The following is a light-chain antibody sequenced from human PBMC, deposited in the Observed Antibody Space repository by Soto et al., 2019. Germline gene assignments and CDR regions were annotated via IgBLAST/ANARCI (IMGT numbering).Light chain of an antibody. V-gene: IGKV1-39*01. CDR3: QQSYNTPRA. J-gene: IGKJ1*01. CDR1: QTISNY. CDR2: AAS. Sequence: DIQMTQSPSSLSASVGDRVSITCRASQTISNYLIWYQQKPGKAPNLLIYAASTLQSGVPSRFSGSVSGTNFTLTISSLQSEDFATYYCQQSYNTPRAFGQGTKVEIK.